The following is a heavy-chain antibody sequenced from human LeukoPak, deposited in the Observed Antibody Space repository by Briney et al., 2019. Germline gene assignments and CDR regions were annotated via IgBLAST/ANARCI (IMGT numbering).Heavy chain of an antibody. CDR2: INPNSGGT. Sequence: GASVKVSCKASGYTFTGYYMHWVRQAPGQGLEWMGWINPNSGGTNYAQKFQGRVTMTRDTSISTAYMELSSLRSEDTAVYYCARSHYYDSSGYYYFRWFDPWGQGTLVTVSS. D-gene: IGHD3-22*01. CDR1: GYTFTGYY. J-gene: IGHJ5*02. V-gene: IGHV1-2*02. CDR3: ARSHYYDSSGYYYFRWFDP.